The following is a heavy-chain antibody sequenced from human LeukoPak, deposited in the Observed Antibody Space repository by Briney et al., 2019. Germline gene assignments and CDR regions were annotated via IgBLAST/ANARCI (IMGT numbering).Heavy chain of an antibody. CDR3: ARSRQASGLFSS. Sequence: PSQTLSLTCTVSGYAIISGGFSWNWLRQPPGKGLEWIGCIYDRGPAHYNPSLKSRFTISVDRPKNQFFLNVTSLTAADTAVYYCARSRQASGLFSSWGQGTLVGVSS. CDR2: IYDRGPA. D-gene: IGHD3-10*01. J-gene: IGHJ5*02. V-gene: IGHV4-30-2*01. CDR1: GYAIISGGFS.